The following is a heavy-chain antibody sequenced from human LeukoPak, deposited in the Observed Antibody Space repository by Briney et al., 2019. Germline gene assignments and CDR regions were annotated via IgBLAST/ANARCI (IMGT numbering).Heavy chain of an antibody. V-gene: IGHV7-4-1*02. CDR2: INTNTGNP. CDR3: ARDHCSGGSCYPTGN. J-gene: IGHJ4*02. Sequence: GASVKVSCKASGYTFANYAINWVRQAPGQGLEWMGWINTNTGNPAYAQGFTGRFVFSLDTSVNTAYLQISSLKAEDTAMYYCARDHCSGGSCYPTGNWGQGNLVTVSS. CDR1: GYTFANYA. D-gene: IGHD2-15*01.